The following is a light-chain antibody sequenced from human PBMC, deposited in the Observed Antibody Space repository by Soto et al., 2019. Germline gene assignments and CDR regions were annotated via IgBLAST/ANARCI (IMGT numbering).Light chain of an antibody. J-gene: IGKJ4*01. CDR3: QQYNNWGLS. CDR2: GSS. CDR1: ENVGTN. V-gene: IGKV3D-15*01. Sequence: IVMTQSPATLSVSPGEVVTLSCRASENVGTNLAWYQQKPGQAPRLLIYGSSTRATGIPATFSGSGSGTEFTLTISSLQSEESAIYYCQQYNNWGLSFGGGTKVEIK.